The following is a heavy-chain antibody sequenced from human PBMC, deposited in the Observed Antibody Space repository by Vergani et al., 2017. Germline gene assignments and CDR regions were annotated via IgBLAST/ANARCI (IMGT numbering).Heavy chain of an antibody. Sequence: QVQLQESGPGLVKPSETLSLTCTVSGGSISSYYWRWIRQPPGKGLEWIGYIYYSGSTNYNPSLKSRVTISVDTSKNQFSRKLSSVTAADTAVYYCARGTYYDFWSGLSHYYYMDVWGKGTTVTVSS. CDR2: IYYSGST. CDR3: ARGTYYDFWSGLSHYYYMDV. J-gene: IGHJ6*03. CDR1: GGSISSYY. V-gene: IGHV4-59*01. D-gene: IGHD3-3*01.